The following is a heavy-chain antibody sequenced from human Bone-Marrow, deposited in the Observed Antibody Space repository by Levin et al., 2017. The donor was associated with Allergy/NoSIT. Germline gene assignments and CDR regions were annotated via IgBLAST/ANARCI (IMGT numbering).Heavy chain of an antibody. CDR3: ARDPPYNSGAESFDY. CDR2: INPNSGGT. D-gene: IGHD6-19*01. V-gene: IGHV1-2*02. Sequence: AASVKVSCKASGYTFTGYFMHWVRLAPGQGLEWMGWINPNSGGTNYAQKFQGRVTMTRDTSTSTAYMELSRPTSDDTAVYYCARDPPYNSGAESFDYWGQGALVTVSS. CDR1: GYTFTGYF. J-gene: IGHJ4*02.